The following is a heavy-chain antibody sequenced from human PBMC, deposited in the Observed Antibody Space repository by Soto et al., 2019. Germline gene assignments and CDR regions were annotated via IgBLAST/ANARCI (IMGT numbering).Heavy chain of an antibody. CDR3: ARDFSGSYYTVHYYGMDV. CDR1: GGTFSSYA. J-gene: IGHJ6*02. CDR2: IIPIFGTA. V-gene: IGHV1-69*06. D-gene: IGHD1-26*01. Sequence: SVKVSCKASGGTFSSYAISWVRQAPGQGLEWMGGIIPIFGTADYAQKFQGRVTITADKSTSTAYMELSSLRSEDTAVYYCARDFSGSYYTVHYYGMDVWGQGTTVTVSS.